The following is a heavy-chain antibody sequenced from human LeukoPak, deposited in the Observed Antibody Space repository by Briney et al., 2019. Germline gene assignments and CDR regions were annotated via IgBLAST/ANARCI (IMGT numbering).Heavy chain of an antibody. CDR3: ARAPADDYVWGSYRSCFDY. V-gene: IGHV4-34*01. Sequence: SETLSLTCAVYGGSFSGYYWSWIRQPPGKGLEWIGEINHSGGTNYNPSLKSRVTISVDTSKNQFSLKLNSVTAADTAVYYCARAPADDYVWGSYRSCFDYWGQGTLVTVSS. D-gene: IGHD3-16*02. CDR2: INHSGGT. CDR1: GGSFSGYY. J-gene: IGHJ4*02.